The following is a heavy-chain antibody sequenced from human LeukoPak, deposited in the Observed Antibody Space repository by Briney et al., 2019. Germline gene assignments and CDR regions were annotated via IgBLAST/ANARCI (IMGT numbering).Heavy chain of an antibody. V-gene: IGHV4-59*12. Sequence: SETLSLTCTVSDGSITSYYWSWIRQPPGEGLEWIGYIYYGENTNYNPSLKSRVTISVDTSKKQFSLKLSSVTAADTAVYYCATAPSGYYGSGSWYYFDYWGQGTLVTVSS. CDR3: ATAPSGYYGSGSWYYFDY. J-gene: IGHJ4*02. CDR1: DGSITSYY. CDR2: IYYGENT. D-gene: IGHD3-10*01.